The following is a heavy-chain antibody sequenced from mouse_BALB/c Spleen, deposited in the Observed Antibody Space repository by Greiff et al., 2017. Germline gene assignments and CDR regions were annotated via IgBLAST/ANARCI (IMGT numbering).Heavy chain of an antibody. J-gene: IGHJ4*01. V-gene: IGHV5-9-4*01. CDR3: ARDSSMFYAMDY. Sequence: EVKLVESGGGLVKPGGSLKLSCAASGFTFSSYAMSWVRQSPEKRLEWVAEISSGGSYTYYPDTVTGRFTISRDNAKNTLYLEMSSLRSEDTAMYYCARDSSMFYAMDYWGQGTSVTVSS. CDR2: ISSGGSYT. CDR1: GFTFSSYA. D-gene: IGHD2-1*01.